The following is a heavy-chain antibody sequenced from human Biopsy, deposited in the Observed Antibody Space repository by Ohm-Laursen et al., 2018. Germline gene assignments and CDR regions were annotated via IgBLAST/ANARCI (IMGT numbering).Heavy chain of an antibody. D-gene: IGHD3-10*01. V-gene: IGHV1-24*01. CDR3: ATGPYYDTRFYYNVRPFDF. CDR2: FDREERKT. J-gene: IGHJ4*02. Sequence: GASVKVSCKVSGYTLTELSIHWVRQTGGKGLEWMGDFDREERKTVYAEKFQGRVTMTEDTSTDTVYMEVTSLRSDDTAVYYCATGPYYDTRFYYNVRPFDFWGQGTLVTVSS. CDR1: GYTLTELS.